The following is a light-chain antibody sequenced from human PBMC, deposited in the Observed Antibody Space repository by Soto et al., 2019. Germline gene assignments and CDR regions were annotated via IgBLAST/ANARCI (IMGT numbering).Light chain of an antibody. V-gene: IGKV1-5*03. CDR2: KAS. CDR3: QQYNDYSRT. Sequence: DIQMTQSPSTLSASVGDRVTITCRAGQTISSWLAWYQQKPGKAPKVLIYKASSLESGVPSRFSGSGSGTEFTLTISSLQPDDFATYYCQQYNDYSRTFGQGTKVEIK. CDR1: QTISSW. J-gene: IGKJ1*01.